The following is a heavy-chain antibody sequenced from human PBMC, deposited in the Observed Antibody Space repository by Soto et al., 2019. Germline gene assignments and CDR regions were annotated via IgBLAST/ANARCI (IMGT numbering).Heavy chain of an antibody. D-gene: IGHD3-9*01. CDR1: GFTFSSYA. Sequence: GGSLRLSCAASGFTFSSYAMSWVRQAPGKGLEWVSAISGSGGSTYYADSVKGRFTISRDNSKNTLYLQMNSLRAEDTAVYYCAKVDTYYDILTGYQYLNFDYWGQGTLVTVSS. CDR3: AKVDTYYDILTGYQYLNFDY. J-gene: IGHJ4*02. V-gene: IGHV3-23*01. CDR2: ISGSGGST.